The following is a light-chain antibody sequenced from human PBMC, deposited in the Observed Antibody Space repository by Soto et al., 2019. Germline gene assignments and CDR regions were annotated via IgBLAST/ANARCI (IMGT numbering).Light chain of an antibody. V-gene: IGKV1-39*01. CDR1: QSISTY. J-gene: IGKJ5*01. CDR3: QQSYRTPIT. CDR2: AAP. Sequence: DIQLTQSPSPLSASVVDRVAISCLASQSISTYLNWYQQKPGKAPKVLIYAAPNLQSGVPPRFSGSGSGTDFTLTISSLQPEDVATYFCQQSYRTPITFGQGTRLEIK.